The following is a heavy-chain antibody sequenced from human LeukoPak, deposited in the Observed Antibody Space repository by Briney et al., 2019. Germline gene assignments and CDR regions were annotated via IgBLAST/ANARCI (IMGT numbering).Heavy chain of an antibody. J-gene: IGHJ5*01. CDR2: IYSGGTT. D-gene: IGHD4-17*01. CDR3: ASNLTTGS. CDR1: GFTVSSNY. Sequence: GGSLRLSCLVSGFTVSSNYMSWVRQTPGKGLEWVSVIYSGGTTKYADSVKGRFTIYRDTSKNTLYLQLNSLRVEDRAVYYCASNLTTGSSGQGTPATASS. V-gene: IGHV3-66*01.